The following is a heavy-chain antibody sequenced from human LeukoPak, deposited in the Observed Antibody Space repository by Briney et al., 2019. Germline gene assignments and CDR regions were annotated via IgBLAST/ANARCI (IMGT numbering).Heavy chain of an antibody. J-gene: IGHJ4*02. V-gene: IGHV3-30-3*01. CDR1: GLTHSRDA. CDR2: ISYDGSKT. CDR3: ARERTAGYYLDY. D-gene: IGHD1-1*01. Sequence: GGSLSLSCASSGLTHSRDALRGLRQAPGKGLEWVAVISYDGSKTYYADSVKGRFTISRDNSESTLYLQMNSLRPEDTAVYYSARERTAGYYLDYWGQGTLVTVSS.